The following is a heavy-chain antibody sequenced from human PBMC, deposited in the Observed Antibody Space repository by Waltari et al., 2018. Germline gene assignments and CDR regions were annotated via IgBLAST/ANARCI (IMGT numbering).Heavy chain of an antibody. CDR2: INHRGST. Sequence: VQLQQWGAGLLKPSETLSLTCAVYGGSFSGYYWSWIRQPPGKGLEWIGEINHRGSTNYNPSLKSRVTRSVDTSKNQFSLKLSSVTAADTAVYYCARAWISLILGATSAFDIWGQGTMVTVS. CDR3: ARAWISLILGATSAFDI. CDR1: GGSFSGYY. V-gene: IGHV4-34*01. D-gene: IGHD1-26*01. J-gene: IGHJ3*02.